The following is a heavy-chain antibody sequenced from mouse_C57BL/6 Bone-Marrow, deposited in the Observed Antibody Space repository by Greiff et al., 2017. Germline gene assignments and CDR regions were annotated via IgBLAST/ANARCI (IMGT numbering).Heavy chain of an antibody. V-gene: IGHV1-9*01. CDR1: GYTFTGYW. J-gene: IGHJ4*01. CDR2: ILPGSGST. CDR3: ERWRYDIDY. Sequence: VQLQQSGAELMKPWASVKLSCMATGYTFTGYWIEWGKQRPGHGLVWIGEILPGSGSTNYNEKFKGKATFSADTSSNTAYMQLFRLTTEHSAIYYCERWRYDIDYRGQGASGTASS.